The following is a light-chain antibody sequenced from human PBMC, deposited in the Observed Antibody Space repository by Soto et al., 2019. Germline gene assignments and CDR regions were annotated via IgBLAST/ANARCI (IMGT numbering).Light chain of an antibody. CDR3: HQSFSTPFT. Sequence: DIQMTQSPSSLSASVGDRVTITCRASQIISSYLNWYQQKPGKAPKLLIYAASSLHSGVPSRFSGSGSGTDFTLTIVNLQPEDFATYFCHQSFSTPFTFGPGTIVDI. V-gene: IGKV1-39*01. CDR2: AAS. J-gene: IGKJ3*01. CDR1: QIISSY.